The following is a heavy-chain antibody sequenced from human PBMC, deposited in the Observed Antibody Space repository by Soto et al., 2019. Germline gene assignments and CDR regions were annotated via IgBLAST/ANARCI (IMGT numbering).Heavy chain of an antibody. CDR2: ISSSGSTI. CDR1: GFTFSSYE. V-gene: IGHV3-48*03. D-gene: IGHD4-17*01. CDR3: ARTYGDYPLYYYYYGMDV. J-gene: IGHJ6*02. Sequence: EVQLVESGGGLVQPGGSLRLSCAASGFTFSSYEMNWVRQAPGKGLEWVSYISSSGSTIYYADSVKGRFTISRDNAKNSLYLQMNSLRAEDTAVYYCARTYGDYPLYYYYYGMDVWGQGTTVTVSS.